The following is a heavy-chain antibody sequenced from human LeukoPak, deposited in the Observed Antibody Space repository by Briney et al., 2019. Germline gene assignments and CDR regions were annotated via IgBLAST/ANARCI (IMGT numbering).Heavy chain of an antibody. V-gene: IGHV1-2*02. CDR2: INPNSGGT. Sequence: ASVKVSCKASGYTFTGYYMHWVRQAPGQGLEWMGWINPNSGGTNYAQKFQGRVTMTRDTSISTAYMELSRLRSDDTAVYYCARAISSSSWYFFDYWGQGTLVTVSS. J-gene: IGHJ4*02. CDR3: ARAISSSSWYFFDY. D-gene: IGHD6-13*01. CDR1: GYTFTGYY.